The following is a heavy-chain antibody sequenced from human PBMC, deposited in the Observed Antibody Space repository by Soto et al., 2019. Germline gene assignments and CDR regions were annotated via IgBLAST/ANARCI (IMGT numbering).Heavy chain of an antibody. J-gene: IGHJ4*02. V-gene: IGHV4-31*03. D-gene: IGHD3-10*01. CDR2: IYYNGNA. CDR1: GGSISSGTYY. Sequence: QVQLQESGPGLVKPSQTLSLTCTVSGGSISSGTYYWSWIRQHPGKGLEWIGFIYYNGNAFYNPSLKSRVAISLDTSKNQFSLKLMYLTAADTAVYFCARGELWWDFWGQGTLVTVSS. CDR3: ARGELWWDF.